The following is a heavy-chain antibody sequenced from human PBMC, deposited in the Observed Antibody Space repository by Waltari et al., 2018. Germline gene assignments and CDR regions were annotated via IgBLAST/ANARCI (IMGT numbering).Heavy chain of an antibody. CDR2: IYYSGTT. J-gene: IGHJ4*02. D-gene: IGHD3-22*01. Sequence: QLELQESGPGLVKPSETLSLTCSVSGGSIRRRGYYWVWIRQPPGKGLEWIGGIYYSGTTYYNPSLNSRVTISVDTSKNQFSLKLTSVTAADTAMYFCARQSYYDESGHDWGQGTLVTVSS. V-gene: IGHV4-39*01. CDR3: ARQSYYDESGHD. CDR1: GGSIRRRGYY.